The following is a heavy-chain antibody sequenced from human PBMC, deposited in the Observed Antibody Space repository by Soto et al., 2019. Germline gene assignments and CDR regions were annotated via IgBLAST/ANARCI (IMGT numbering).Heavy chain of an antibody. CDR1: GYAFTSYA. Sequence: ASVKVSCTASGYAFTSYAMHWLRHAPGQRLEWMGWINAGNGNTKYSQKFQGRVTITRDTSASTAYMELSSLRSEDTAVYYCARGLRAEYYFDYWGQGTLVTVSS. J-gene: IGHJ4*02. CDR3: ARGLRAEYYFDY. CDR2: INAGNGNT. V-gene: IGHV1-3*01.